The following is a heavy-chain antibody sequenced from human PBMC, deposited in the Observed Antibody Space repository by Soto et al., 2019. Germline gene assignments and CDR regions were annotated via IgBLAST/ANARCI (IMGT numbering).Heavy chain of an antibody. CDR2: IXXXGXSX. CDR1: GFTFSSYA. V-gene: IGHV3-23*01. D-gene: IGHD1-26*01. J-gene: IGHJ4*02. Sequence: GSLRLSCAASGFTFSSYAMSWVRQAPGKGLEWXSAIXXXGXSXXXAXXMXGRFTISRDNSKNTLYLQINSLRIEDPAVYFCAKEDPSGRYSLDYWGQGSQVTVSS. CDR3: AKEDPSGRYSLDY.